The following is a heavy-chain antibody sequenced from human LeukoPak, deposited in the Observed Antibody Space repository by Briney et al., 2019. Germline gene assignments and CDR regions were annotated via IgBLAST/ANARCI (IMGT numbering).Heavy chain of an antibody. CDR3: AKGGVNFDC. CDR1: GFPFSIYA. Sequence: GGSLRLSCAASGFPFSIYAMSWVRQAPGKGLEWVSAISGGGGSTYYADSVKGRFSISRDNSKNTLYLQMNSLRAEDTAVYYCAKGGVNFDCWGQGTLVTVSS. V-gene: IGHV3-23*01. D-gene: IGHD3-10*01. J-gene: IGHJ4*02. CDR2: ISGGGGST.